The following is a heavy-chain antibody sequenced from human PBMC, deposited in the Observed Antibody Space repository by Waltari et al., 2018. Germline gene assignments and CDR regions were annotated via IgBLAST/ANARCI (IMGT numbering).Heavy chain of an antibody. CDR3: ARSGSSSWYRGFDY. CDR1: GGSFSGYY. Sequence: QVQLQQWGAGLLKPSETLSLTCAVYGGSFSGYYWSWIRQPPGKGLEWIGEINHSGSTNYNPSLKSLVTISVDTSKNQFSLKLSSVTAADTAVYYCARSGSSSWYRGFDYWGQGTLVTVSS. D-gene: IGHD6-13*01. CDR2: INHSGST. J-gene: IGHJ4*02. V-gene: IGHV4-34*01.